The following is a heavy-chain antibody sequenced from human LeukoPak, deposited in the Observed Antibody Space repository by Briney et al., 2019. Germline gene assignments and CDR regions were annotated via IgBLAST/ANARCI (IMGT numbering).Heavy chain of an antibody. CDR1: GGTFSSYA. CDR2: IIPILRTT. J-gene: IGHJ3*02. CDR3: ARRRSSAFDI. V-gene: IGHV1-69*13. Sequence: SVKVSCKTSGGTFSSYAINWVRQAPGQGLEWMGKIIPILRTTDYAQKFQGRVTISADESTSKAYMELRNLRTEDTAMYYCARRRSSAFDIWGQGTMVTVSS.